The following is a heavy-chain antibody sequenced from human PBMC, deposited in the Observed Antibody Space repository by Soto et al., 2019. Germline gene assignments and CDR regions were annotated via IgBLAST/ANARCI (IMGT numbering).Heavy chain of an antibody. CDR2: ISSSGSTI. D-gene: IGHD3-10*01. J-gene: IGHJ6*02. V-gene: IGHV3-48*03. CDR1: GFTFSSYE. CDR3: ATLPGSRSGSPCNYYYYCGKDV. Sequence: GGSLRLSCAASGFTFSSYEMNWVRQAPGKGLEWVSYISSSGSTIYYADSVKGRFTISRDNAKNSLYLQMNSLRAEDTAVYYCATLPGSRSGSPCNYYYYCGKDVWGQGTTVTVSS.